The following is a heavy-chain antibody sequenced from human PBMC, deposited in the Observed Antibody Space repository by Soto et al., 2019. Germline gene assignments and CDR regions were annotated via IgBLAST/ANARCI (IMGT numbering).Heavy chain of an antibody. V-gene: IGHV1-46*01. D-gene: IGHD6-6*01. CDR2: INPSGGST. CDR1: GYTFTSYY. CDR3: ARDLAPIAARPSYYYYGMDV. Sequence: ASVKVSCKASGYTFTSYYMHWVRQAPGQGLEWMGIINPSGGSTSYAQKFQGRVTMTRDTSTSTVYMELSSLRSEDTAVYYCARDLAPIAARPSYYYYGMDVWGQGTTVTVSS. J-gene: IGHJ6*02.